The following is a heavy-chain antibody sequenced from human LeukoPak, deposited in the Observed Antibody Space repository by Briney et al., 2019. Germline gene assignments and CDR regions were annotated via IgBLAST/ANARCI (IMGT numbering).Heavy chain of an antibody. V-gene: IGHV1-69*13. J-gene: IGHJ4*02. Sequence: SVKVSCKASGGTFGNSAISWVRQAPGQGLEWMGSIIPIFGTANYAQKFQGRVTITADESTSTAYMQLSSLRSEDTAVYYCARRDVYSGYDYEDYWGQGTLVTVSS. CDR2: IIPIFGTA. D-gene: IGHD5-12*01. CDR1: GGTFGNSA. CDR3: ARRDVYSGYDYEDY.